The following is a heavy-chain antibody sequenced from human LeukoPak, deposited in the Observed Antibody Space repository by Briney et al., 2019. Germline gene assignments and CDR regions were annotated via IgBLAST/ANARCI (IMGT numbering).Heavy chain of an antibody. CDR1: GYSISSGYY. CDR2: IYHSGST. Sequence: SETLSLTCAVSGYSISSGYYWGWIRQPPGKGLEWIGSIYHSGSTYYNPSLKSRVTISVDTSKNQFSLKLSSVTAEDTAVYYCARQLDIVVVVAATPGAFDIWGQGTMVTVSS. J-gene: IGHJ3*02. D-gene: IGHD2-15*01. V-gene: IGHV4-38-2*01. CDR3: ARQLDIVVVVAATPGAFDI.